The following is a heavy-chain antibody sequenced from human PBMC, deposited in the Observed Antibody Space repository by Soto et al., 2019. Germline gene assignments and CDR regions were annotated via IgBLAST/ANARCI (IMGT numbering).Heavy chain of an antibody. Sequence: SGPTLVNPTQTLTLTCTFSGFSLSTSGVGVGWIRQPPGKALEWLALIYWDDDKRYSPSLKSRLTITKDTSKNQVVLTMTTMDPVDTATYYCAHVLPSTGLGIDYFDYWGQGTLVTVSS. J-gene: IGHJ4*02. CDR2: IYWDDDK. V-gene: IGHV2-5*02. D-gene: IGHD3-3*02. CDR3: AHVLPSTGLGIDYFDY. CDR1: GFSLSTSGVG.